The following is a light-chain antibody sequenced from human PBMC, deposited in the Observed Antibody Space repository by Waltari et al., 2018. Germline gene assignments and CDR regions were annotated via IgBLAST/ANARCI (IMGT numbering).Light chain of an antibody. CDR1: QSVTRA. J-gene: IGKJ1*01. CDR2: GAS. CDR3: QHYLRIPVT. V-gene: IGKV3-20*01. Sequence: EIVLMQSPGTLSLSPGESATLSCRTSQSVTRALAWYQQKPGQAPRLLIYGASNRATGIPDRFSGSGSGTDFSLTISSLEPEDFAVYYCQHYLRIPVTCGQGTKVEVK.